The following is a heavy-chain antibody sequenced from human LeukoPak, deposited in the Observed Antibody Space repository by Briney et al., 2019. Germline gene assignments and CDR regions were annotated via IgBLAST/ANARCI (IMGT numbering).Heavy chain of an antibody. CDR1: GFTFSSYS. V-gene: IGHV3-21*01. D-gene: IGHD1-7*01. CDR2: ISSSSSYI. J-gene: IGHJ4*02. Sequence: GGSLRLPCAASGFTFSSYSMNWVRQAPGKGLEWVSSISSSSSYIYYADSVKGRFTISRDNAKNSLYLQMNSLRAEDTAVYYCARDDLELRFDYWGQGTLVTVSS. CDR3: ARDDLELRFDY.